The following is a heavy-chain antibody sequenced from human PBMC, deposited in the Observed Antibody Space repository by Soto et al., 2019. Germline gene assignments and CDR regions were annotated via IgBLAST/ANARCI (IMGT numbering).Heavy chain of an antibody. CDR3: ARGRSYGYFDY. CDR2: ISAYNGNT. V-gene: IGHV1-18*01. Sequence: ASVQVACQASCSTITSYGVSWVRQDPGQGLEWMGWISAYNGNTNYAQKLQGRVTMTTDTSTSTAYMELRSLRSDDTAVYYCARGRSYGYFDYWGQGTLVTVSS. CDR1: CSTITSYG. D-gene: IGHD5-18*01. J-gene: IGHJ4*02.